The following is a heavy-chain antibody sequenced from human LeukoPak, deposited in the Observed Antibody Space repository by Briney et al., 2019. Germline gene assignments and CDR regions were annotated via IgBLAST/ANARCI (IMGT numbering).Heavy chain of an antibody. CDR1: GGSISTYY. J-gene: IGHJ4*02. Sequence: SETLSLTCTVSGGSISTYYWSWIRQPPGKGLEWIGYVYYSGSTNYTPSLKSRVTISLDTSKNQFSLMLSSVTAADTAVYFCARGERRDGYTFGYWGQGTLVTVSS. CDR3: ARGERRDGYTFGY. CDR2: VYYSGST. D-gene: IGHD5-24*01. V-gene: IGHV4-59*01.